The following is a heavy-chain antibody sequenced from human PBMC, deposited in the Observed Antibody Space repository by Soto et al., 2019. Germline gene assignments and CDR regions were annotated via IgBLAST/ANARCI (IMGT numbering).Heavy chain of an antibody. D-gene: IGHD6-13*01. Sequence: QVQLQESGPGLVKPSQTLSLTCTVSGGSISSGSYYWSWIRQHAGKGLEGIGYIYYSGSTYYNPSLKSRVTISVDTSKNQFSLKLSSVTAADTAVYYCARDVGIAAAGTWYFDLWGRGTLVTVSS. CDR3: ARDVGIAAAGTWYFDL. J-gene: IGHJ2*01. CDR2: IYYSGST. V-gene: IGHV4-31*03. CDR1: GGSISSGSYY.